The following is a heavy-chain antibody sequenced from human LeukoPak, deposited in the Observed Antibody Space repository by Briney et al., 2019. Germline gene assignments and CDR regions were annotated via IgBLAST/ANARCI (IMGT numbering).Heavy chain of an antibody. J-gene: IGHJ4*02. D-gene: IGHD3-22*01. CDR2: IYTSGST. CDR3: AREREYYDSRGYYLFDY. Sequence: SETLSLTCTVSGGSISSYYWSWIRQPAGKGLGWIGRIYTSGSTNYNPSLKSRVTMSVDTSKNQFSLKLSSGTAADTAVYYCAREREYYDSRGYYLFDYWGQGTLVTVSS. CDR1: GGSISSYY. V-gene: IGHV4-4*07.